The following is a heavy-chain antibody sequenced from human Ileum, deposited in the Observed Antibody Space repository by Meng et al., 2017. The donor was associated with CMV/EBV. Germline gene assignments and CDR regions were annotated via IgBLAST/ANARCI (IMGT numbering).Heavy chain of an antibody. CDR1: GCTRSSYA. Sequence: LCCAASGCTRSSYAMSWGRQAPGRGLEWVSLIHRGGSSTYYADYVKGRFTISRDNSKNTLYLQMDSLSAEDTAVYYCATSTWDLFDYWGQGTLVTVSS. CDR2: IHRGGSST. J-gene: IGHJ4*02. V-gene: IGHV3-23*03. CDR3: ATSTWDLFDY. D-gene: IGHD2-2*01.